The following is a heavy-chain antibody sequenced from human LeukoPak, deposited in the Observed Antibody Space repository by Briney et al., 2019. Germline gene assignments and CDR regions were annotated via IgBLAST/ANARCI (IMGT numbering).Heavy chain of an antibody. V-gene: IGHV4-34*01. Sequence: SETLSLTCAVYGGSFSGYYWSWIRHPPGKGLEWIGETNHSGSTNYNPSLKSRVTISVDTSKNQFSLKLSSVTAADTAVYYCARGRGYCSGGSCYGYYYYYMDVWGKGTTVTVSS. D-gene: IGHD2-15*01. CDR1: GGSFSGYY. J-gene: IGHJ6*03. CDR2: TNHSGST. CDR3: ARGRGYCSGGSCYGYYYYYMDV.